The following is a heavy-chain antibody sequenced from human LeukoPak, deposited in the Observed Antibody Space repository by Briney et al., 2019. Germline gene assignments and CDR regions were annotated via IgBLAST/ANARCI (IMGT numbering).Heavy chain of an antibody. D-gene: IGHD6-13*01. CDR3: ARQGISYSSSPHFDY. CDR1: GGSISSSSYY. CDR2: IYYSGST. Sequence: SETLSLTCTVSGGSISSSSYYWGWIRQPPGKGLEWIGSIYYSGSTYYNPSLKSRVTISVDTSKNQFSLKLSSVTAADTAVYYCARQGISYSSSPHFDYWGQGTLVTVSS. V-gene: IGHV4-39*01. J-gene: IGHJ4*02.